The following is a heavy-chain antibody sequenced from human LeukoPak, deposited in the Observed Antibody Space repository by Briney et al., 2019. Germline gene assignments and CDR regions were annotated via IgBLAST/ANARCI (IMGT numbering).Heavy chain of an antibody. D-gene: IGHD2-21*01. J-gene: IGHJ5*02. Sequence: SGTLSLTCAVYGGSFSGYYWSWIRQPPGKGVEWIGEINPSGSTNYNPSLKSRVTISVDTPKNQFSLKLSSVTAADTAVYYCARLVGGWFDPWSQGTLVTVSS. CDR2: INPSGST. CDR3: ARLVGGWFDP. CDR1: GGSFSGYY. V-gene: IGHV4-34*01.